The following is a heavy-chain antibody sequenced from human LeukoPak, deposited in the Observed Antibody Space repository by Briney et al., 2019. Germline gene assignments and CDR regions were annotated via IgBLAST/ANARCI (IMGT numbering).Heavy chain of an antibody. Sequence: SETLSLTCTVSGGSFSNSNYYWSWIRQPPGKELEWIASINYGGTTYYNPSLKSRVTISVDTSKNQFSLKLSSVTAADTAVYFCARQLRGEAVAGHLQPFDYWGQGTLVTVSS. CDR3: ARQLRGEAVAGHLQPFDY. V-gene: IGHV4-39*01. CDR1: GGSFSNSNYY. CDR2: INYGGTT. J-gene: IGHJ4*02. D-gene: IGHD6-19*01.